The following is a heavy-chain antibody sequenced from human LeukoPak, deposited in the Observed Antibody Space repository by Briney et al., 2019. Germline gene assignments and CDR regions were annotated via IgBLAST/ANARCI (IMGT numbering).Heavy chain of an antibody. J-gene: IGHJ5*01. CDR1: GGSVSSSSYY. D-gene: IGHD5-12*01. CDR3: ARRLRGFDS. V-gene: IGHV4-39*01. CDR2: VYYSGST. Sequence: SETLSLTCTVSGGSVSSSSYYWGWIRQPPGKGLEWIGSVYYSGSTYYNPSLKSRVTISVDTSKNQFSLKLSSVPAADTALYYCARRLRGFDSWGQGTLVTVSS.